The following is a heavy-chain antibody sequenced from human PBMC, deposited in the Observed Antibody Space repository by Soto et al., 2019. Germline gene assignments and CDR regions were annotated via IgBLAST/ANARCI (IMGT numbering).Heavy chain of an antibody. V-gene: IGHV3-33*01. CDR2: IWNDGTKK. D-gene: IGHD1-7*01. CDR3: ARDDGGWELRFDF. CDR1: GFSFSNYG. Sequence: QVQLVESGGGVVQPGTSLTLSCAASGFSFSNYGMHWVRQAPGKGLEWVAVIWNDGTKKYYSDSVKGRFTISRDSSKNTLFLQMSSLRIEDTAVYYCARDDGGWELRFDFWGHGTLVTVS. J-gene: IGHJ4*01.